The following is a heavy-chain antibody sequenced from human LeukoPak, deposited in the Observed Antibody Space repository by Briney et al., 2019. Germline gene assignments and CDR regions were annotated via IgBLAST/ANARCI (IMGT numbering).Heavy chain of an antibody. CDR2: IYHSGSI. V-gene: IGHV4-59*01. CDR1: GGSISGYY. CDR3: ARDLREDPYYFDY. Sequence: SETLSLTCTVSGGSISGYYWSWLRQPPGKGLEWIGNIYHSGSISYIPSLKSRVTISVDTSKNQFSLKLSSVTAADTAVYYCARDLREDPYYFDYWGQGTLVTVSS. J-gene: IGHJ4*02. D-gene: IGHD5/OR15-5a*01.